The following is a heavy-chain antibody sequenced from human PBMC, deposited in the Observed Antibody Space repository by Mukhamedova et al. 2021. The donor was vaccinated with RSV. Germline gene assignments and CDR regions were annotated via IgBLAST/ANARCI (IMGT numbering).Heavy chain of an antibody. J-gene: IGHJ4*02. CDR2: IYHSGST. CDR3: AFTAGKGTAMVTRFDY. V-gene: IGHV4-38-2*01. D-gene: IGHD5-18*01. Sequence: SSGYYWGWIRQPPGKGLEWIGSIYHSGSTYYNPSLKSRVTISVDTSKNQFSLKLSSVTAADTAVYYCAFTAGKGTAMVTRFDYWGQGTLVTVSS. CDR1: SSGYY.